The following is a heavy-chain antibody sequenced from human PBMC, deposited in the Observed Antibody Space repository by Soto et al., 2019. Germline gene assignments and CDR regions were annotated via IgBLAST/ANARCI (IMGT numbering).Heavy chain of an antibody. Sequence: GGSRRLSCAASRFTFSNYWMHWVRQLPGKRPMWVSRINKDGSTTDYSDSVKGRFSMSRDNGKNTLYLQMNSLRAEDTAVYYCARGWGANSMTYDMWGQGTMVTVSS. CDR3: ARGWGANSMTYDM. V-gene: IGHV3-74*01. CDR2: INKDGSTT. CDR1: RFTFSNYW. J-gene: IGHJ3*02. D-gene: IGHD2-15*01.